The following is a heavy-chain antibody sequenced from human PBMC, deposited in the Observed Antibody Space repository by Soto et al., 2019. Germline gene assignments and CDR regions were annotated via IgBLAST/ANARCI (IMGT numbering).Heavy chain of an antibody. CDR2: INPDAGAT. V-gene: IGHV1-46*01. CDR1: AYSFTTYH. D-gene: IGHD2-2*01. CDR3: ARGDIVLVPASEGNWFDP. Sequence: QVQLVQSGAEVKKPGASVTVSCKASAYSFTTYHIHWVRQAPGQGLEWMGLINPDAGATNYAQRFQGRLSLTRDTSTSIVYMELRSLTFDDTAVYYCARGDIVLVPASEGNWFDPWGQGTLVTVSS. J-gene: IGHJ5*02.